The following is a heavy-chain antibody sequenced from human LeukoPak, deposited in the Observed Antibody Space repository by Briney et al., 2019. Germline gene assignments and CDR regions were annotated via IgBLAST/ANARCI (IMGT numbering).Heavy chain of an antibody. Sequence: KPSETLSLTCTVSGGSISSSSYYWGWIRQPPGKGLERIGSIYYSGSTYYNPSLKSRVTISVDTSKNQFSLKLSSVTAADTAVYYCARVLRGYSYGFDYWGQGTLVTVSS. J-gene: IGHJ4*02. CDR2: IYYSGST. CDR3: ARVLRGYSYGFDY. V-gene: IGHV4-39*07. D-gene: IGHD5-18*01. CDR1: GGSISSSSYY.